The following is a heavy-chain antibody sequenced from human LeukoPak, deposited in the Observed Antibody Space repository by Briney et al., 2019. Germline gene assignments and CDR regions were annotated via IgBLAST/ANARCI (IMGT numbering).Heavy chain of an antibody. J-gene: IGHJ4*02. V-gene: IGHV4-38-2*01. CDR3: ARHARHAPFDC. D-gene: IGHD2-2*01. CDR1: GYSISSGYY. CDR2: IYHSGST. Sequence: WETLSLTCAVSGYSISSGYYWGWIRQPPGKGLEWIGSIYHSGSTYYNPSLKSRVTISVDTSKNQFSLKLSSVTAADTAVYYCARHARHAPFDCWGQGTLVTVSS.